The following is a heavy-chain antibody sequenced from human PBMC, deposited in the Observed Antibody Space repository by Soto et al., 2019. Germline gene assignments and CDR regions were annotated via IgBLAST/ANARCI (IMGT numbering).Heavy chain of an antibody. Sequence: PGGSLRLSCVASGFTFSDHYMDWVRQAPGKGQEWVGRIKNKANGYKTEYAASVEGRITISRDDSKNSLSLQINSLKTEDTAVYYCARERLGAPTRYFDYWAQGALVTVSS. CDR1: GFTFSDHY. CDR2: IKNKANGYKT. D-gene: IGHD3-9*01. V-gene: IGHV3-72*01. J-gene: IGHJ4*02. CDR3: ARERLGAPTRYFDY.